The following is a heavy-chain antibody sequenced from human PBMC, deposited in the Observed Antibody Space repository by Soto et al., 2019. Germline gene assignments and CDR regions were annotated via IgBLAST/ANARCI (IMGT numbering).Heavy chain of an antibody. V-gene: IGHV3-23*01. D-gene: IGHD3-16*01. J-gene: IGHJ6*02. Sequence: GGSLRLSCAASGFTFSSYAMSWVRQAPGKGLEWVSAISGSGGSTYYAVPVKGRFTISRDNAKNSLYLQMNSLRAEDTAVYYCVRLGGTLDYSYYAMDVWGQGTTVTVSS. CDR2: ISGSGGST. CDR1: GFTFSSYA. CDR3: VRLGGTLDYSYYAMDV.